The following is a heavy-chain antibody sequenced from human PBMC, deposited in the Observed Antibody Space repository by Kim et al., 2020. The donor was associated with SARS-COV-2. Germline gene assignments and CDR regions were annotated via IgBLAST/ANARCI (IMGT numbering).Heavy chain of an antibody. CDR2: INPNSGGT. CDR3: ARKTMNSAKYYDFWSGYYRGYYYYGMDV. J-gene: IGHJ6*02. CDR1: GYTFTGYY. Sequence: ASVKVSCKASGYTFTGYYMHWVRQAPGQGLEWMGRINPNSGGTNYAQKFQGRVTMTRDTSISTDYMELSRLRSDDTAVYYCARKTMNSAKYYDFWSGYYRGYYYYGMDVWGQGTTVTVSS. V-gene: IGHV1-2*06. D-gene: IGHD3-3*01.